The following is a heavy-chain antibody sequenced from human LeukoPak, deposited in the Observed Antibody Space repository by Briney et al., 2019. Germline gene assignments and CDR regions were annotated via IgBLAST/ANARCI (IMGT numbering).Heavy chain of an antibody. D-gene: IGHD6-19*01. CDR1: GFTFSSYA. CDR2: ISGSGGST. CDR3: AKKGGVPGYSSGWYGAFDI. V-gene: IGHV3-23*01. J-gene: IGHJ3*02. Sequence: PGGSLRLSCAASGFTFSSYAMSWVRQAPGKGLEWVSAISGSGGSTYNADSMKGRFTISRDNSKNTLYLQMNSLRAEDTAVYYCAKKGGVPGYSSGWYGAFDIWGQGTMVTVSS.